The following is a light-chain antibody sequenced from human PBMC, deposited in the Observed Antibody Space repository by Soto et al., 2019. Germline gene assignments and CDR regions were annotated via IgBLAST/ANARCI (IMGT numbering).Light chain of an antibody. CDR2: DVS. CDR1: SSDVGGYNY. V-gene: IGLV2-14*01. J-gene: IGLJ2*01. Sequence: QSALTQPASVSGSPGQSITISCTGTSSDVGGYNYVSWYQQHPGKAPKLMIYDVSNRPSGVSNRFSGSKSGNTASLTISGLQAEDEADYYYSSYTSSSTVFGGGTKVTVL. CDR3: SSYTSSSTV.